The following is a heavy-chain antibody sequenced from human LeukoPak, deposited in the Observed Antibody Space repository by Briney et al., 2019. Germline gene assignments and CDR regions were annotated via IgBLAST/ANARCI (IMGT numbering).Heavy chain of an antibody. CDR2: IYYSGST. CDR3: ARLGTAMGKAYFDY. Sequence: SETLSLTCTVSGGSISSYYWGWIRQPPGKGLEWIGYIYYSGSTNYNPSLKSRVTISVDTSKNQFSLKLSSVTAADTAVYYCARLGTAMGKAYFDYWGQGTLVTVSS. J-gene: IGHJ4*02. D-gene: IGHD5-18*01. CDR1: GGSISSYY. V-gene: IGHV4-59*08.